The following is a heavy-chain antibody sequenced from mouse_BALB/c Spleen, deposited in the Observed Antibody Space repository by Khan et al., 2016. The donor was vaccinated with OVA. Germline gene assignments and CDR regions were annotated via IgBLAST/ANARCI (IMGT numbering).Heavy chain of an antibody. CDR2: ISSGGDYT. CDR3: ADHVTGSFAY. D-gene: IGHD4-1*01. V-gene: IGHV5-6*01. CDR1: GFTFSSYS. J-gene: IGHJ3*01. Sequence: VQLKESGGDLVKPGGSLKLSCAASGFTFSSYSMSWVRQTPDKRLEWVASISSGGDYTYYPDSVKGRFTISRDNAKNTLYLQMRDLKSEDTAMYYCADHVTGSFAYGGQGTLVTVSA.